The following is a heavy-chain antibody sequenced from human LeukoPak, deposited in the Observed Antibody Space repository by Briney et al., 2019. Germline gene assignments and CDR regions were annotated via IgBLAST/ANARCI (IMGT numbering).Heavy chain of an antibody. D-gene: IGHD1-1*01. V-gene: IGHV3-48*02. Sequence: GGSLSLSCATSVFSFTDYPMNGVRQAPGKGLEWISNIRTTAEGAKYAYYADSVKGRVTISRDDGKNTLYLHMNSLRDDDTAVYYCATDQRNALDYWGQGILVTVSS. CDR3: ATDQRNALDY. CDR1: VFSFTDYP. CDR2: IRTTAEGAKYA. J-gene: IGHJ4*02.